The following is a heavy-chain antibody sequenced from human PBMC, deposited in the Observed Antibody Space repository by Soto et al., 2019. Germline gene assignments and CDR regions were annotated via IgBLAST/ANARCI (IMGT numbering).Heavy chain of an antibody. Sequence: EVQLVESGGGLIQPGGSLRLSCAASGFTVSNNYMNWVRQAPGKGLEWVSVIYSGGTTYYADSVRGRFTISRDDSKNTLYLQMNSLRAEDTAIYYCASGGRKYYFDYWGQGALVTVSS. CDR1: GFTVSNNY. CDR2: IYSGGTT. J-gene: IGHJ4*02. V-gene: IGHV3-53*01. D-gene: IGHD6-25*01. CDR3: ASGGRKYYFDY.